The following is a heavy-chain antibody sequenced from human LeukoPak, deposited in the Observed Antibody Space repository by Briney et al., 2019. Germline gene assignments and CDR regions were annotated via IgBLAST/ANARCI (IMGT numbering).Heavy chain of an antibody. D-gene: IGHD6-19*01. J-gene: IGHJ4*02. CDR3: ARRGGWYYNDY. CDR1: GGSFSGYY. Sequence: SETLSLTCAVYGGSFSGYYWSWIRQPPGKGLEWIGEINHSGSTNYNPSLKSRVTISVDTSKNQFSLKLSSVTAADTAVYYCARRGGWYYNDYWGQGTLVTVSS. V-gene: IGHV4-34*01. CDR2: INHSGST.